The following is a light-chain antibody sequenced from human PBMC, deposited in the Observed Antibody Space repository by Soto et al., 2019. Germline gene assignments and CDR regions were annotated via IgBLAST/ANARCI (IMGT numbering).Light chain of an antibody. CDR3: QQSHNSPPT. J-gene: IGKJ1*01. CDR2: GAS. V-gene: IGKV3-20*01. Sequence: LSQSPSLLSASVGERVTLSCRASQIISGAYLAWYQQKPGQAPRLLIYGASSRAIGIPDRFSGSGSGTDFTLAISRLEPDDFAVYYCQQSHNSPPTFGQGTKVEIK. CDR1: QIISGAY.